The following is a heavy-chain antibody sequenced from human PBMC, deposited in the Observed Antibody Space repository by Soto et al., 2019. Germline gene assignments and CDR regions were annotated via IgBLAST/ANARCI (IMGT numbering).Heavy chain of an antibody. CDR2: ISYDGSNK. CDR3: AKPYGSGSHYYYYYMDV. CDR1: GFTFSSFG. J-gene: IGHJ6*03. V-gene: IGHV3-30*18. D-gene: IGHD3-10*01. Sequence: GGSLRLSCAASGFTFSSFGMHWVRQAPGKGLEWVAVISYDGSNKYYADSLGRFTISRDNSKNTLYLQMNSLRAEDTAVYYCAKPYGSGSHYYYYYMDVWGKGTTVTVSS.